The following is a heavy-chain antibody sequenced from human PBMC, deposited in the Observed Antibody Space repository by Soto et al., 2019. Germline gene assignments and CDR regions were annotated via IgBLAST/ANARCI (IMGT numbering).Heavy chain of an antibody. V-gene: IGHV4-59*08. CDR2: IYYSGST. CDR3: ARPVAYCGGDCYSDAFDI. CDR1: GGSISSYY. D-gene: IGHD2-21*02. J-gene: IGHJ3*02. Sequence: SETLSLTCTVSGGSISSYYWSWIRQPPGKGLEWIGYIYYSGSTNYNPSLKSRVTISVDTSKNQFSLKLSSVTAADTAVYYCARPVAYCGGDCYSDAFDIWGQGTMVTFS.